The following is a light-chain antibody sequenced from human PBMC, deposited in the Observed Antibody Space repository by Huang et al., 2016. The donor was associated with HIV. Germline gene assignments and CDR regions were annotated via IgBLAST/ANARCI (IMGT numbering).Light chain of an antibody. J-gene: IGKJ1*01. CDR2: NTA. CDR1: QSVSSN. V-gene: IGKV3-15*01. Sequence: EIVMTQSPATLSVSPGERATLSCRAGQSVSSNLAWYQQKPGQSPRLLIYNTATRATGAPARFSGSESGTEFTLTISSLQSEDFAVYYCQQYNDWPRTFGQGTKVDIK. CDR3: QQYNDWPRT.